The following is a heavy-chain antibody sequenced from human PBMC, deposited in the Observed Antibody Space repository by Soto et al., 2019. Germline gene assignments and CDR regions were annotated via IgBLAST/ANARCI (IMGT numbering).Heavy chain of an antibody. D-gene: IGHD6-13*01. CDR1: GFTFSDYW. CDR3: ARDPGIAFDY. CDR2: IKQDGSKK. V-gene: IGHV3-7*01. Sequence: EVQLVESGGGLVQPGGSLRLSFAASGFTFSDYWMNWVRQAPGKGLEWVANIKQDGSKKYYVDSVKGRFTISRDNAKNSLYLQMNSLRVEDTAVYYCARDPGIAFDYWGQGTLITVSS. J-gene: IGHJ4*02.